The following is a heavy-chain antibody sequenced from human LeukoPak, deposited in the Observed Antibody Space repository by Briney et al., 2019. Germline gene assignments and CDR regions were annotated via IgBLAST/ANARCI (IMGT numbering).Heavy chain of an antibody. J-gene: IGHJ6*03. CDR2: INPNSGGT. CDR3: ARPMHHGLYYYYMDV. V-gene: IGHV1-2*06. Sequence: GVSVNVSCKASGYTFTGYYMHWVRQAPGQGLEWMGRINPNSGGTNYAQKFQGRVTMTRDTSISTAYMELSRLRSDDTAVYYCARPMHHGLYYYYMDVWGKGTTVTVSS. D-gene: IGHD5-24*01. CDR1: GYTFTGYY.